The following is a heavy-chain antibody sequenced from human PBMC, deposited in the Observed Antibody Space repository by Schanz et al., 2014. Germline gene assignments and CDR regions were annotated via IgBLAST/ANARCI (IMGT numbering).Heavy chain of an antibody. CDR2: ISSGSSYA. J-gene: IGHJ4*02. CDR3: AKQIHYDILTVTRN. V-gene: IGHV3-11*05. CDR1: GFTFRDYY. Sequence: QVQLVESGGGLVKPGGSLRLSCAASGFTFRDYYMSWIRQAPGKGLEWVSDISSGSSYANYTDSVKGRFTISRDNAKNALYLQRNSLRAEDTAVYYCAKQIHYDILTVTRNWGQGTLVTVSS. D-gene: IGHD3-9*01.